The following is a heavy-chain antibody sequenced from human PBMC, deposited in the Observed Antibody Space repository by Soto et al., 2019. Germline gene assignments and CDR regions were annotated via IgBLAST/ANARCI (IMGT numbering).Heavy chain of an antibody. J-gene: IGHJ6*01. CDR1: GFSFSIYV. Sequence: AGCLRLCCAACGFSFSIYVLHWVGQAKGKGLGWVAVITNEGANKHYGNSVSGRITLSRDNPKNTLYLQMNSLKPEDTAVYYCAKIIGFCSSSSCSRYCYFYCGMDVWRHGTTVTVSS. D-gene: IGHD2-2*01. CDR3: AKIIGFCSSSSCSRYCYFYCGMDV. CDR2: ITNEGANK. V-gene: IGHV3-30*18.